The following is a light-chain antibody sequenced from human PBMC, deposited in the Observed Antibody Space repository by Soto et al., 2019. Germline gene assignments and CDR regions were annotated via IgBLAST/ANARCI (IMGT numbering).Light chain of an antibody. CDR3: SSYTSSSPRVV. J-gene: IGLJ2*01. V-gene: IGLV2-14*01. CDR1: ASDVGGYNY. CDR2: EVS. Sequence: QSALTQPASVSGSPGQSITISCTGTASDVGGYNYVSWYRQHPGKAPKLLIYEVSNRPSGVSNRFSGSKSGNTASLTISGLQAEDEADYYCSSYTSSSPRVVFGGGTKVPS.